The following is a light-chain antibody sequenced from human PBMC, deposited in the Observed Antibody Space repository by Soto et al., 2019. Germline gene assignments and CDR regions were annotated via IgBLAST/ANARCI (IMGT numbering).Light chain of an antibody. J-gene: IGKJ1*01. CDR3: QQYGSSPWT. V-gene: IGKV3-20*01. Sequence: EIVLTQSPATLSLSPGERATLSCRASQSVSSSYLAWYQQKPGQAPRLLISDASNRATGIPVRFSGSGSATDFTLTISRLEPEDFAVYYCQQYGSSPWTFGQGTKVDNK. CDR1: QSVSSSY. CDR2: DAS.